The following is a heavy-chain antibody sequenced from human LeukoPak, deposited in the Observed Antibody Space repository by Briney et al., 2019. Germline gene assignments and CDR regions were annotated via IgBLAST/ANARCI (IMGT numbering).Heavy chain of an antibody. CDR3: ARGRGGGGSSNNWFDP. Sequence: SETLSLTCTVSGXSISNYYWSWLRQPPGKGLEWIGYMYYSGSFNYNPSLKSRVTISVDTSKNQFSLKLSSLTAADTAVYYCARGRGGGGSSNNWFDPWGQGTLVTVSS. J-gene: IGHJ5*02. CDR1: GXSISNYY. CDR2: MYYSGSF. V-gene: IGHV4-59*01. D-gene: IGHD2-15*01.